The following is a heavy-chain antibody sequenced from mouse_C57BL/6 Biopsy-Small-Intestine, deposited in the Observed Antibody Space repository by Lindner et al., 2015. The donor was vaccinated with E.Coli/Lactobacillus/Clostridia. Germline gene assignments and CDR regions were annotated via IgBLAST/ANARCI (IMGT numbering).Heavy chain of an antibody. V-gene: IGHV1S61*01. J-gene: IGHJ3*01. CDR3: AKDVGYSNYVAET. Sequence: SVKVSCKASGYNFNNFGINWMRQAPGQGLEWVAWVSTYNGSTNFIQRLQGRVLMTVDTSSNTAYMELRNLRPDDTAVYYCAKDVGYSNYVAETWGQGTLLIVS. D-gene: IGHD2-5*01. CDR1: GYNFNNFG. CDR2: VSTYNGST.